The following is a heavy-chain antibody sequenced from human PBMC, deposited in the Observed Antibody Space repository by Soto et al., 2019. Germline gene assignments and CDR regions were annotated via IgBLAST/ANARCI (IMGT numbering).Heavy chain of an antibody. CDR3: SRALYSRSSNGRFDP. CDR2: IYYSGST. Sequence: QVQLQESGPGLVKPSETLSLTCTVSGGSVSSVSYYWSWIRQPPGKGMEWIGYIYYSGSTNYNPSLQSRVTISVDASKNQFSLKLISVTAADTAVYYCSRALYSRSSNGRFDPWGQGTLVTVSS. CDR1: GGSVSSVSYY. V-gene: IGHV4-61*01. D-gene: IGHD6-6*01. J-gene: IGHJ5*02.